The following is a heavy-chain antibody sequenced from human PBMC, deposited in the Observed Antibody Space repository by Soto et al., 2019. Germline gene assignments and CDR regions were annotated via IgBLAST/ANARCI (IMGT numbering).Heavy chain of an antibody. J-gene: IGHJ6*02. CDR1: GFTFSSYG. Sequence: QVQLVESGGGVVQPGRSLRLSCAASGFTFSSYGMHWVRQAPGKGLEWVAVISYDGSNKYYADSVKGRFTISRDNSKNXXYLQMNSLRAEDTAVYYCAKGRARPYYYYYYGMDVWGQGTTVTVSS. CDR2: ISYDGSNK. D-gene: IGHD6-6*01. CDR3: AKGRARPYYYYYYGMDV. V-gene: IGHV3-30*18.